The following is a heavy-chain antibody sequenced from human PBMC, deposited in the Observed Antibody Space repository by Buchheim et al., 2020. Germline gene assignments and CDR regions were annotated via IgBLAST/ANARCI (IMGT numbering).Heavy chain of an antibody. CDR1: GFTFSSYG. Sequence: QVQLVESGGGVVQPGRSLRHSCAASGFTFSSYGMHWVRQAPGKGLEWVAVISYDGSNKYYADSVKGRFTISRDNSKNTLYLQMNSLRAEDTAVYYCAKDEYSSSSYVDYWGQGTL. V-gene: IGHV3-30*18. CDR3: AKDEYSSSSYVDY. CDR2: ISYDGSNK. D-gene: IGHD6-6*01. J-gene: IGHJ4*02.